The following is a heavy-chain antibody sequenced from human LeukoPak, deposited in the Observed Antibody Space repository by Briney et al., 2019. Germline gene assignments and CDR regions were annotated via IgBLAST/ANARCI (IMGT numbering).Heavy chain of an antibody. CDR3: ARERSFLTGPSEDAFDI. J-gene: IGHJ3*02. V-gene: IGHV6-1*01. CDR2: TYYRSKWYN. CDR1: GDSVSSNSAA. D-gene: IGHD3-9*01. Sequence: SQTLSLTCAISGDSVSSNSAAWNWIRQSPSRGLEWLGRTYYRSKWYNDYAVSVKSRITINPDTSKNQFSLKLSSVTAADTAVYYCARERSFLTGPSEDAFDIWGQGTMVTVSS.